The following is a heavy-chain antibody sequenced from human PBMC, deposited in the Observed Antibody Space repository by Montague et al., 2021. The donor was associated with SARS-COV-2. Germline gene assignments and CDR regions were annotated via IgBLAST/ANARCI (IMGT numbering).Heavy chain of an antibody. Sequence: SETLSLTCAVYGGSFSGYHWSWIRQPPGKGLEWIGEINHSGSTNYNPSLKSRVTISVDTSKNQFSLKLSSVTAADTAVYYCARGTTVTTLFYYYYGMDVWGQGTTVTVSS. CDR1: GGSFSGYH. V-gene: IGHV4-34*01. J-gene: IGHJ6*02. D-gene: IGHD4-17*01. CDR3: ARGTTVTTLFYYYYGMDV. CDR2: INHSGST.